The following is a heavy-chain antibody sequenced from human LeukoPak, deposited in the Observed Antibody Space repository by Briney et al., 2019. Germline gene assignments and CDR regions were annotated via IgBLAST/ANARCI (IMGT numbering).Heavy chain of an antibody. CDR3: AIWTSRNY. Sequence: PGGSLRLSCADCQFTLNGSWVNCVRQAPGKGLEWVANMDPTGSQKRYVDSVRSRFTISKDNTGASLYLDMHSVKGEETAIYYCAIWTSRNYWGQGTLVTVSS. CDR1: QFTLNGSW. V-gene: IGHV3-7*01. CDR2: MDPTGSQK. D-gene: IGHD2/OR15-2a*01. J-gene: IGHJ4*02.